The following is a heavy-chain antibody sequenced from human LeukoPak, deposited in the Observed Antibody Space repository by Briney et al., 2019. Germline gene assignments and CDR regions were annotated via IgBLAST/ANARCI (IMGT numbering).Heavy chain of an antibody. Sequence: PSETLSLTCTVSGVSISSSSYYWGWIRQPPGKGLEWIASISYSGSTYYNPSLKSRVTISVDTSKNQCSLKLSSVTAADTAVYYCAREGAVGVITPDDAFDIWGQGTMVTVSS. V-gene: IGHV4-39*07. CDR1: GVSISSSSYY. D-gene: IGHD3-16*02. CDR3: AREGAVGVITPDDAFDI. CDR2: ISYSGST. J-gene: IGHJ3*02.